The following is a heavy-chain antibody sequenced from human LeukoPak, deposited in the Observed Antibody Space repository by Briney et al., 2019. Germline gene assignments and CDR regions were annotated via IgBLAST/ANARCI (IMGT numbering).Heavy chain of an antibody. V-gene: IGHV3-74*01. D-gene: IGHD3-9*01. CDR1: GFTFSSYW. CDR2: ISGDGSTT. CDR3: ARLDILTGNYYYFNF. J-gene: IGHJ4*02. Sequence: GGSLRLSCAASGFTFSSYWMHWVRQAPGMGLVWVSRISGDGSTTSYADSVKGRFTISRDNAKNTLYLQMNSLRAEDTAVYYCARLDILTGNYYYFNFWGQGTLVTVTS.